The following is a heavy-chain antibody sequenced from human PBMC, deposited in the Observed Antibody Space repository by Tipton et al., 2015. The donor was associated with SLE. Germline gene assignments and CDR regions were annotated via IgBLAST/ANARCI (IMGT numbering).Heavy chain of an antibody. CDR3: ASGARSDYYGMDG. Sequence: QLVQSGAEVKKPGASVKVSCKASGYTFTRYGISWVRQAPGQGLEWMGRISAYNGNTNYAQKFQGRVTITADESTSTAYMELSSLRAEDTAIYYCASGARSDYYGMDGWGQGTTVAVPS. CDR1: GYTFTRYG. V-gene: IGHV1-18*01. CDR2: ISAYNGNT. J-gene: IGHJ6*02. D-gene: IGHD3-10*01.